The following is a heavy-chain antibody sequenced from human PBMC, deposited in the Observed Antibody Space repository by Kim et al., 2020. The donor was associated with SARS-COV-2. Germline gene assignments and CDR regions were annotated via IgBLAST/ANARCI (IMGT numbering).Heavy chain of an antibody. J-gene: IGHJ3*02. CDR3: ATGRQPDAFDI. D-gene: IGHD6-13*01. V-gene: IGHV1-24*01. Sequence: IYAQKFPGRVTMTEDTSTDTAYMELSSLRSEETAVYYCATGRQPDAFDIWGQGTMVTVSS.